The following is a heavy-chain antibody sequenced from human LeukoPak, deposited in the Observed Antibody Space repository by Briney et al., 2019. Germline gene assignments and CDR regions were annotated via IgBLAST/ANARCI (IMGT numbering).Heavy chain of an antibody. Sequence: ASVKVSCKASGYTFTSYGISWVRQAPGQGLEWMGWINTNTGNPTYAQGFTGRFVFSLDTSVSTAYLQISSLKAEDTAVYYCAREFSSYNSIPAAGLENWFDPWGQGTLVTVSS. CDR2: INTNTGNP. D-gene: IGHD6-13*01. V-gene: IGHV7-4-1*02. J-gene: IGHJ5*02. CDR3: AREFSSYNSIPAAGLENWFDP. CDR1: GYTFTSYG.